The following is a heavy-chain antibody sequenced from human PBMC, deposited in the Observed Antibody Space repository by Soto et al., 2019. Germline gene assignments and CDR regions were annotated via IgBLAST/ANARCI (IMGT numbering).Heavy chain of an antibody. CDR2: ISSSSSTI. CDR1: GFTFSSYS. D-gene: IGHD6-13*01. V-gene: IGHV3-48*02. J-gene: IGHJ4*02. CDR3: ARDPNPFIAAAGTGIDY. Sequence: GGSLRLSCAASGFTFSSYSMNWVRQAPGKGLEWVSYISSSSSTIYYADSVKGRFTISRDNAKNSLYLQMNSLRDEDTAVYYCARDPNPFIAAAGTGIDYWGQGTLVTVSS.